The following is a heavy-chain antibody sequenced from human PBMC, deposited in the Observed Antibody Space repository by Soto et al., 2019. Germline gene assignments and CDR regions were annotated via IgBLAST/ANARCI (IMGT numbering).Heavy chain of an antibody. Sequence: PTLVNPTETLTLTCTVSGFSLSNARMGVSWIRQPPGKALEWLAHIFSNDEKSYSTSLKSRLTISKDTSKSQVVLTMTNMDPVDTATYYCARILTIFGNYYFDYWGQGTLVTVSS. V-gene: IGHV2-26*01. J-gene: IGHJ4*02. CDR3: ARILTIFGNYYFDY. CDR2: IFSNDEK. D-gene: IGHD3-3*01. CDR1: GFSLSNARMG.